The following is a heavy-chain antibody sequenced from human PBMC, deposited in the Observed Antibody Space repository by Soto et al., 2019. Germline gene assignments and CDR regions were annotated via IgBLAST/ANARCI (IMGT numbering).Heavy chain of an antibody. CDR1: GGSISSGNYY. CDR3: ATMGTPATGLYFFDY. V-gene: IGHV4-30-4*01. D-gene: IGHD2-15*01. Sequence: TLSLTCTVSGGSISSGNYYWSWIRQPPGKGLEWIGFISYSGSTYYSTSLKSRVTISVDTSKSQFSLNLSFVTAADTSVYYCATMGTPATGLYFFDYWGQGTLVTVSS. J-gene: IGHJ4*02. CDR2: ISYSGST.